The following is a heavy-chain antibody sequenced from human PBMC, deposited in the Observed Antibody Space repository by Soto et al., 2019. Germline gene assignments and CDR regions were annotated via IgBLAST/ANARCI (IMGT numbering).Heavy chain of an antibody. Sequence: PSETLSLTCTVSGGSINNSWWSWIRQAADKRLEWIGRLHSTGATNYNPSLRSRVTMSVDKSKNQFSLNLASVTAADTAVYYCVRDVPAAGTDWFDPWGQGTLVTVSS. CDR2: LHSTGAT. D-gene: IGHD6-13*01. V-gene: IGHV4-4*07. CDR3: VRDVPAAGTDWFDP. CDR1: GGSINNSW. J-gene: IGHJ5*02.